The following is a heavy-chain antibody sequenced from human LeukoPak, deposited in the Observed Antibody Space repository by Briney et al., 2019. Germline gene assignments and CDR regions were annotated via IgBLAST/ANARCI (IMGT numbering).Heavy chain of an antibody. Sequence: GASVKVSCKPYGYTFNTYGITWVRQAPGQGLEWMGWISPYNGNTNYAQKFQGRVTLTTETSTSTAYMELRSLRSDDTAVYYCARGPHERSGYPDDWGQGTLVTVSS. CDR2: ISPYNGNT. V-gene: IGHV1-18*01. CDR3: ARGPHERSGYPDD. J-gene: IGHJ4*02. D-gene: IGHD3-22*01. CDR1: GYTFNTYG.